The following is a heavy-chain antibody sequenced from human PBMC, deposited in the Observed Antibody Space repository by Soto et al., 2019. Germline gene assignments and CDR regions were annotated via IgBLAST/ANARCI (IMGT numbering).Heavy chain of an antibody. CDR3: ARGGMWELLRNYYYGMDV. D-gene: IGHD1-26*01. Sequence: ASVKVSCKASGYTFTSYGINWVRQAPGQGLEWMGWISAYNGNTNYAQKLQGRVTMTTDTSTSTAYMELRSLRSDDTAVYYCARGGMWELLRNYYYGMDVWGQGTTVTVSS. CDR1: GYTFTSYG. J-gene: IGHJ6*02. V-gene: IGHV1-18*01. CDR2: ISAYNGNT.